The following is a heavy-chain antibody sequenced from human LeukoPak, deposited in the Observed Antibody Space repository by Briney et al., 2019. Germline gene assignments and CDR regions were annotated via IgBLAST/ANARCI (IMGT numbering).Heavy chain of an antibody. Sequence: GGSLRLSCAASGFSFSTYGMHWVRQAPGKGLEWVAVISYDGNNKYSADSVKGRFTISRDNSKNTLYLQMNSLRVEDTAMYYCASGGFYDFWSGYYTPFDYWGQGTLVTVSS. D-gene: IGHD3-3*01. CDR2: ISYDGNNK. CDR3: ASGGFYDFWSGYYTPFDY. CDR1: GFSFSTYG. V-gene: IGHV3-30*06. J-gene: IGHJ4*02.